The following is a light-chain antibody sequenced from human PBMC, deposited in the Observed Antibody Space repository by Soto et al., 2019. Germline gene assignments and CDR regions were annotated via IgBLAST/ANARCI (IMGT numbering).Light chain of an antibody. V-gene: IGKV3-11*01. Sequence: EIVLTQSPATLSLSPGESATLSCRASQSVRGYVDWYQQKPGQAPRLLIHDASNRATGIPARFCGSGSGTYFTLTISSLEPEDFAVYYCQQRDGQPPYTFGQGTMLQIK. CDR2: DAS. CDR3: QQRDGQPPYT. CDR1: QSVRGY. J-gene: IGKJ2*01.